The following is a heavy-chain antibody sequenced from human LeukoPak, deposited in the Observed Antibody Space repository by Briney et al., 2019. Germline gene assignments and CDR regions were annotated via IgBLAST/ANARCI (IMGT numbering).Heavy chain of an antibody. CDR3: ARARYCTSSSCPPGGFRNVFDV. J-gene: IGHJ3*01. Sequence: RITIYSPSLKSRVTISIDKSKNQFSLNLNSVTAADTAVYYCARARYCTSSSCPPGGFRNVFDVWGQGTTVTVSS. CDR2: RIT. D-gene: IGHD2-15*01. V-gene: IGHV4-61*02.